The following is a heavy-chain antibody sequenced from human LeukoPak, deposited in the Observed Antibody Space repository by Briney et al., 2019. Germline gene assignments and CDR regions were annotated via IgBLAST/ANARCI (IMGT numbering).Heavy chain of an antibody. Sequence: GGSLRLSCAASGFTVSSNYMSWVRQAPGKGLEWVSVIYSGGSTYYADSVKGRFTISRDNSKNTLYLQMNSLIAEDTAVYYCARIADYYYDSSGYKYDAFDIWGQGTMVTVSS. CDR1: GFTVSSNY. CDR3: ARIADYYYDSSGYKYDAFDI. V-gene: IGHV3-53*01. J-gene: IGHJ3*02. CDR2: IYSGGST. D-gene: IGHD3-22*01.